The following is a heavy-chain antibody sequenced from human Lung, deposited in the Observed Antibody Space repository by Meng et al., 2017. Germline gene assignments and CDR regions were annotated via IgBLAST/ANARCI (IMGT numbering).Heavy chain of an antibody. J-gene: IGHJ4*02. D-gene: IGHD4-11*01. Sequence: GQSQQWGPGLLKPSETLSLTCVVSGGSFSDYYWSWIRQPPGKGLEWIGEINHSGSTNYNPSLESRATISVDTSQNNLSLKLSSVTAADSAVYYCARGPTTMAHDFDYWGQGTLVTVSS. V-gene: IGHV4-34*01. CDR1: GGSFSDYY. CDR2: INHSGST. CDR3: ARGPTTMAHDFDY.